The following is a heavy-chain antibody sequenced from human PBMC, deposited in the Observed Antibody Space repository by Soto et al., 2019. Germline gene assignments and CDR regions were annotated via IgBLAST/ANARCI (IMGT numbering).Heavy chain of an antibody. CDR2: ISGSGGST. CDR3: AKDPRLRPARLDWFDP. Sequence: PGGSLRLSCAASGFTFSSYAMSWVRQAPGKGLEWVSAISGSGGSTYYADSVKGRFTISRDNSKNTLYLQMNSLRAEDTAVYYCAKDPRLRPARLDWFDPWGQGTLVTVSS. CDR1: GFTFSSYA. J-gene: IGHJ5*02. D-gene: IGHD4-17*01. V-gene: IGHV3-23*01.